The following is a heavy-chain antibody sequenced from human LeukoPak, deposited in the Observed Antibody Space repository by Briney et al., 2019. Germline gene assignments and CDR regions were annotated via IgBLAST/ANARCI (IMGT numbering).Heavy chain of an antibody. CDR1: GYTFTIYY. CDR3: ARDPGPTTVTTDA. J-gene: IGHJ5*02. CDR2: INPSGGST. Sequence: GASVKVSCKASGYTFTIYYMHWVRQAPGQGLEWMGIINPSGGSTSYAQKFQGRVTMTRDTSTSTVYMELSSLRSEDTAVYYCARDPGPTTVTTDAWGQGTLVTVSS. V-gene: IGHV1-46*01. D-gene: IGHD4-17*01.